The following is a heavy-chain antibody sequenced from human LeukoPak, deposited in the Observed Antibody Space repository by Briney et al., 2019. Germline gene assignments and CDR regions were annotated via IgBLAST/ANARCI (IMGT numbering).Heavy chain of an antibody. CDR1: GGSITNYY. D-gene: IGHD3-3*01. CDR3: ASSHPLGSNNDYYTPFDY. CDR2: LYYSGDT. J-gene: IGHJ4*02. Sequence: SETLSLTCSVSGGSITNYYWSWIRQPPGKGLEWIGYLYYSGDTNYNPSLKSRVTISVDTSKNQFSLSLSSVTAADTAVCYCASSHPLGSNNDYYTPFDYWGQGTLVTVSS. V-gene: IGHV4-59*01.